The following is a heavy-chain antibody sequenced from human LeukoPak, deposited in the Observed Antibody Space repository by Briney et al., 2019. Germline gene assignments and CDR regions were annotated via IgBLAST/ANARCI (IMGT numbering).Heavy chain of an antibody. CDR3: ARDSGPLLWFGELFVFDY. J-gene: IGHJ4*02. CDR1: GGTFSNYA. Sequence: GASVKVSCKASGGTFSNYAMSWVRQAPGKGLEWVSGISGSGAYTYYADSVKGRFTISRDNSKNTLYLQMNSLRAEDTAVYYCARDSGPLLWFGELFVFDYWGQGTLVTVSS. CDR2: ISGSGAYT. D-gene: IGHD3-10*01. V-gene: IGHV3-23*01.